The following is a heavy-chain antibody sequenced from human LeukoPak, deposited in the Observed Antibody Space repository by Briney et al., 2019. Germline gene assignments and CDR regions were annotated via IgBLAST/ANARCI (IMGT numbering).Heavy chain of an antibody. CDR1: GFTFSSYS. J-gene: IGHJ5*02. Sequence: GGSLRLSCAASGFTFSSYSMNWVRQAPGKGLDWVSSISSSSSYIYYADSVKGRFTVSRDNAKNSLYLQMNSLRAEDTAVYYCARDQRWRIYGGKQNNWFDPWGQGTLVIVSS. CDR2: ISSSSSYI. V-gene: IGHV3-21*01. D-gene: IGHD4-23*01. CDR3: ARDQRWRIYGGKQNNWFDP.